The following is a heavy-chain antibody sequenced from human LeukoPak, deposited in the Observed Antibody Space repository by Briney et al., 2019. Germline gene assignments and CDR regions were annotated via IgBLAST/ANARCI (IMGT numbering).Heavy chain of an antibody. CDR2: ISYDGSNK. J-gene: IGHJ6*02. CDR3: AKDGFHDSSGYYYDYYYYGMDV. Sequence: PGGSLRLSCAASGFTFSSYGMHWVSQAPGKGLEWVAVISYDGSNKYYADSVKGRFTISRDNSKNTLYLQMNSLRAEDTAVYYCAKDGFHDSSGYYYDYYYYGMDVWGQGTTVTVSS. V-gene: IGHV3-30*18. D-gene: IGHD3-22*01. CDR1: GFTFSSYG.